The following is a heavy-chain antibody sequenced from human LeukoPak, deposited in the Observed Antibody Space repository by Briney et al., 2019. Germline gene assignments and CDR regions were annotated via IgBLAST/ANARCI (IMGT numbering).Heavy chain of an antibody. CDR1: GYSFTSYW. CDR3: ATNTMFRGIHAFDI. D-gene: IGHD3-10*01. V-gene: IGHV5-51*01. CDR2: IYPGDSDT. J-gene: IGHJ3*02. Sequence: PGESLKISCKGSGYSFTSYWIGWVRQMPGKGLEWMGIIYPGDSDTRYSPSFQGQVTISADKSISTAYLQWSSLKASDSAMYYCATNTMFRGIHAFDIWGQGTMVAVSS.